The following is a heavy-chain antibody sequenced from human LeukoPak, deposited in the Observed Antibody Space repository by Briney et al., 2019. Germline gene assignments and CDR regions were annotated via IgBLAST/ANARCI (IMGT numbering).Heavy chain of an antibody. V-gene: IGHV3-74*01. CDR1: GFTFSNYL. CDR2: ISTDGSFT. CDR3: ARGSRSPSGTYHYYFDY. J-gene: IGHJ4*02. Sequence: GGSLRLSCAASGFTFSNYLMHWVRQTPGKGLVWISRISTDGSFTNYADSVKGRFSISRDNAKNTLYLQMNSLRAEDTAVYYCARGSRSPSGTYHYYFDYWGQGTLVTVSS. D-gene: IGHD1-26*01.